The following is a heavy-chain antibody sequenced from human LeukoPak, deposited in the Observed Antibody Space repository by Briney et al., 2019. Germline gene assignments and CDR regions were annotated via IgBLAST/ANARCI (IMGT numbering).Heavy chain of an antibody. D-gene: IGHD4-17*01. CDR3: ARSPDGEPYYYYYYMDV. Sequence: SGPTLVKPTQTLTLTCTFSGFSLSTSGVGVGWIRQPPGKALEWLALIYWNDDKRYSPSLKSRLTITKDTSKNQVVLTMTNMDPVDTATYYCARSPDGEPYYYYYYMDVWGKGTTVTVSS. CDR2: IYWNDDK. CDR1: GFSLSTSGVG. V-gene: IGHV2-5*01. J-gene: IGHJ6*03.